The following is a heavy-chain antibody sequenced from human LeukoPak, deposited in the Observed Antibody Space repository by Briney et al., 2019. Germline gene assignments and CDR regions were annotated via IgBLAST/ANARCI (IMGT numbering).Heavy chain of an antibody. V-gene: IGHV3-30-3*01. CDR2: ISYDGSNK. CDR3: ARENGGSYLDY. D-gene: IGHD1-26*01. Sequence: GRSLRLSCAASGFTFSSYAMHWVRQAPGKGLEWVAVISYDGSNKYYADSVKGRFTISRDNSKNTLYLQMNSLRAEDTAVYYCARENGGSYLDYWGQGTLVTVSS. J-gene: IGHJ4*02. CDR1: GFTFSSYA.